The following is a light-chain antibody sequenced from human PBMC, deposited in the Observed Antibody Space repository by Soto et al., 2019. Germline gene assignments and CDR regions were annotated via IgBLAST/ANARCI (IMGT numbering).Light chain of an antibody. CDR3: SSYTSSSTVV. CDR2: DVS. J-gene: IGLJ2*01. CDR1: SSDVGSYNY. Sequence: QSALTQPASVSGSPGQSITISCTGTSSDVGSYNYVSWYQQHPGKAPKLMIYDVSNRPSGVSNRFSGSKSGNTASLTISGLQAEDEADYYCSSYTSSSTVVFGGRTKLTVL. V-gene: IGLV2-14*01.